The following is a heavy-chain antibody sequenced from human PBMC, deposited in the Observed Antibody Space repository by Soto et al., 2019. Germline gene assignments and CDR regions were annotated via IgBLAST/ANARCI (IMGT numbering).Heavy chain of an antibody. Sequence: QVQLVQSGAEVKKPGASVKVSCKASGYTFTSYEINWVRQATGQGLEWMGWMNPNSGNTGYAQKFQGRVTMTRNTSISTAYMELSSLRSEDTAVYYCARALVAVAGETPDYWGQGTLVTVSS. CDR3: ARALVAVAGETPDY. CDR2: MNPNSGNT. CDR1: GYTFTSYE. V-gene: IGHV1-8*01. J-gene: IGHJ4*02. D-gene: IGHD6-19*01.